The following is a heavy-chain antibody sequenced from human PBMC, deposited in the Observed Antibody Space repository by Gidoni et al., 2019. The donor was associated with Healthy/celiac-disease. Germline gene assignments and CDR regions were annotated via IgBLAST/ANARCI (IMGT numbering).Heavy chain of an antibody. CDR3: ARDSGYSSGDDAFDI. Sequence: EVQLVESGGGLVKPGGSLRLSCAASGFTFSSYSMNWVRQAPGKGLEWVSSISSSSSYIYYADSVKGRFTISRDNAKNSLYLQMNSLRAEDTAVYYCARDSGYSSGDDAFDIWGQGTMVTVSS. V-gene: IGHV3-21*01. CDR2: ISSSSSYI. J-gene: IGHJ3*02. D-gene: IGHD6-19*01. CDR1: GFTFSSYS.